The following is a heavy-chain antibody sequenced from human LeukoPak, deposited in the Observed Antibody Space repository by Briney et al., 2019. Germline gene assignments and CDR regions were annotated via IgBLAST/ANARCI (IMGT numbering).Heavy chain of an antibody. Sequence: GGSLRLSCTTSGFNFRAYWMGWVRQAPGKGLEWVSYISSSGSTIYYADSVKGRFTISRDNAKNSLYLQMNSLRAEDTAVYYCARDRIRDGYNSLDYWGQGTLVTVSS. CDR3: ARDRIRDGYNSLDY. CDR1: GFNFRAYW. D-gene: IGHD5-24*01. CDR2: ISSSGSTI. V-gene: IGHV3-11*01. J-gene: IGHJ4*02.